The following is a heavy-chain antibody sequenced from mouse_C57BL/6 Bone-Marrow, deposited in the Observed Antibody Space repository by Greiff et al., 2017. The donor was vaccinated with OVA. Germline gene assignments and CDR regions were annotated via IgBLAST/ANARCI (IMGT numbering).Heavy chain of an antibody. CDR2: IDPSDSYT. V-gene: IGHV1-59*01. J-gene: IGHJ3*01. D-gene: IGHD2-4*01. CDR1: GYTFTSYW. Sequence: VQLQQSGAELVRPGTSVKLSCKASGYTFTSYWMHWVKQRPGQGLEWIGVIDPSDSYTNYNQKFKGKATLTVDTSSSTAYMQLSSLTSEDSAVYYCARQYYDYDSFFAYWPRDSGHCLC. CDR3: ARQYYDYDSFFAY.